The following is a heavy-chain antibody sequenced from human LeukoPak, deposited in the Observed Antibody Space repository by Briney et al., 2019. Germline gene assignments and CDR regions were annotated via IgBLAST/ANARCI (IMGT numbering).Heavy chain of an antibody. CDR2: IYYSGST. CDR1: GGSISSYY. J-gene: IGHJ4*02. CDR3: ARGRYSYGLRATFDY. Sequence: PSETLSLTCTVSGGSISSYYWSWIRQPPGKGLEWIGYIYYSGSTNYNPSLKSRVTISVDTSKNQFSLKLSSVTAADTAVYHCARGRYSYGLRATFDYWGQGTLVTVSS. V-gene: IGHV4-59*01. D-gene: IGHD5-18*01.